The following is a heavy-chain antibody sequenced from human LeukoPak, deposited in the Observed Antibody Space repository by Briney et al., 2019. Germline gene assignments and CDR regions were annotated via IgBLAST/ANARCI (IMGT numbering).Heavy chain of an antibody. CDR2: ISSSSSYI. J-gene: IGHJ3*02. V-gene: IGHV3-21*01. CDR1: GFTFSSYS. D-gene: IGHD2-21*01. CDR3: ARDGLWPRPSAFDI. Sequence: PGGSLRLSCAASGFTFSSYSMNWVRQAPGKGLEWDSSISSSSSYIYYADSVKGRFTISRDNAKNSLYLQMNSLRAEDTAVYYCARDGLWPRPSAFDIWGQGTMVTVSS.